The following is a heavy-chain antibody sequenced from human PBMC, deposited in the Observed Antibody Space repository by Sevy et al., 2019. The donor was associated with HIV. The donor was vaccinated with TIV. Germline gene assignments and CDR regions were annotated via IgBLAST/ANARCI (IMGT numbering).Heavy chain of an antibody. CDR2: IYTGGST. Sequence: GGSLRLSCAASGFTVSSNYMSWVRQAPGKGLGWVSVIYTGGSTDYGDSVKGRFTISRDKSKNTLYLQMNSLRAEDTAVYYCARGRPGYYFDYWGQGTLVTVSS. J-gene: IGHJ4*02. CDR3: ARGRPGYYFDY. CDR1: GFTVSSNY. V-gene: IGHV3-53*01.